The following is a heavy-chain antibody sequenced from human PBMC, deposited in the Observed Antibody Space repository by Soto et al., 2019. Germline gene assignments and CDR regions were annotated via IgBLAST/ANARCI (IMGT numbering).Heavy chain of an antibody. CDR2: IYWDGNE. V-gene: IGHV2-5*02. D-gene: IGHD6-19*01. Sequence: QITLKESGPTLVKPTQTLTLTCTFTGFSLSSSHVAVGWIRQPPGKAPECLAFIYWDGNEHYSPSLRSRLTLTKDTSKNQLFLTLADMDPEDTATYFCAPGSGWLFDYWGQGTRVTVSS. J-gene: IGHJ4*02. CDR1: GFSLSSSHVA. CDR3: APGSGWLFDY.